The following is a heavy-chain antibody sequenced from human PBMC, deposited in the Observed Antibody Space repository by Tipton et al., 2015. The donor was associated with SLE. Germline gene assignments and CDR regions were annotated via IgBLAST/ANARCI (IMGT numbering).Heavy chain of an antibody. CDR3: ARVGYLGSGKTWDMDV. CDR2: IYYSGST. CDR1: GGSISSYY. V-gene: IGHV4-59*01. D-gene: IGHD3-10*01. J-gene: IGHJ6*03. Sequence: GLVKPSETLSLTCTVSGGSISSYYWSWIRQPPGKGLEWIGYIYYSGSTNYNPSLKSRLTISGDTSKNQFSLHLTSVTAADTAIYYCARVGYLGSGKTWDMDVWGKGITVTVSS.